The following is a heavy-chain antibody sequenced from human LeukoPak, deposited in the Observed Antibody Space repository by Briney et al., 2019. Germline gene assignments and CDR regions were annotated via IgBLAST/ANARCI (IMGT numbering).Heavy chain of an antibody. D-gene: IGHD3-9*01. CDR3: ARGALRYSDY. CDR2: ISGSGGST. CDR1: GFTFRSYA. Sequence: AGGSLRLSCAASGFTFRSYAMNWVRQAPGKGLEWVSGISGSGGSTYYADSVKGRFTISRDNSKNTLYLQMNSLRAEDTAVYYCARGALRYSDYWGQGTLVTVSS. V-gene: IGHV3-23*01. J-gene: IGHJ4*02.